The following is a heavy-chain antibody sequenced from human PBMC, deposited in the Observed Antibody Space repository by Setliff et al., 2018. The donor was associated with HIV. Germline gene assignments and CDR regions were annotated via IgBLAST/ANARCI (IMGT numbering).Heavy chain of an antibody. CDR1: GYTFTGYY. CDR2: INPNSGGT. CDR3: ARETRPGLTGSGFDY. Sequence: ASVKVSCKASGYTFTGYYMHWVRQAPGQGLEWMGWINPNSGGTTYAQKFQGRVTMTRDTSISTAYMEVSRLRSDDTAVYYCARETRPGLTGSGFDYWGQGTLVTVSS. V-gene: IGHV1-2*02. J-gene: IGHJ4*02. D-gene: IGHD3-10*01.